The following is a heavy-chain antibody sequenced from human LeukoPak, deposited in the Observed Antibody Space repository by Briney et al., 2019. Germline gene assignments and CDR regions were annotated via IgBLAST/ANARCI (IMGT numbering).Heavy chain of an antibody. CDR2: IIPILGIA. D-gene: IGHD2-15*01. CDR3: AREVVVAATRYYFDY. V-gene: IGHV1-69*04. Sequence: PVKVSCKASGGTFSSYAISGVRQAPGQGLEWIGRIIPILGIANYAQKFQGRVTITADKSTSTAYMELSSLRSEDTAVYYCAREVVVAATRYYFDYWGQGTLVTVSS. J-gene: IGHJ4*02. CDR1: GGTFSSYA.